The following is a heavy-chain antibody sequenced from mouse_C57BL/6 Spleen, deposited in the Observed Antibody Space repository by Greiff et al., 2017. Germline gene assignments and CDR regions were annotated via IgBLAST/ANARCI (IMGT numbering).Heavy chain of an antibody. CDR1: GYTFTSYW. CDR3: ARSSANYVYYAFED. V-gene: IGHV1-7*01. Sequence: VQLQQSGAELAKPGASVKLSCKASGYTFTSYWMHWVKQRPGQGLEWIGRIHPSGSYTKYNQKFKDKATLTADKSSSTAYMQLSSLTYEDSAVYYCARSSANYVYYAFEDWGQVTPVTVSA. CDR2: IHPSGSYT. J-gene: IGHJ4*01. D-gene: IGHD2-1*01.